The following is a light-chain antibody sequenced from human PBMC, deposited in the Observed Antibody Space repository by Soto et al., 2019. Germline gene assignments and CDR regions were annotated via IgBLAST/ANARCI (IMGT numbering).Light chain of an antibody. CDR2: DDS. CDR3: QVWDSSSDHHV. CDR1: NIGSKS. V-gene: IGLV3-21*02. J-gene: IGLJ1*01. Sequence: SYELTQPPSVSVAPGQTARITCGGTNIGSKSVHWYQQKPGQAPVLVVYDDSDRPSGIPERFSGSNSGNTATLTISRVEDGDEADYYCQVWDSSSDHHVFGTGTKLTVL.